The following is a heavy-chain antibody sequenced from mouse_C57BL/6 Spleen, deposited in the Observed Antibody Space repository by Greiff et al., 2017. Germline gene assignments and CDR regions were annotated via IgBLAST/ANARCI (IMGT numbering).Heavy chain of an antibody. D-gene: IGHD1-1*01. Sequence: EVQLVESGGGLVKPGGSLKLSCAASGFTFSDYGMHWVRQAPEKGLEWVAYISSGSSTIYYADTVKGRFTISRDNAKNTLFLQMTSLRSEDTAMFYCNYGSSYGGFAYWGQGTLVTVSA. CDR2: ISSGSSTI. CDR3: NYGSSYGGFAY. CDR1: GFTFSDYG. J-gene: IGHJ3*01. V-gene: IGHV5-17*01.